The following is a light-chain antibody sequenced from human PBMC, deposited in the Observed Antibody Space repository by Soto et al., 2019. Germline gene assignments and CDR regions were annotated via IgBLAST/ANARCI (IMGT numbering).Light chain of an antibody. Sequence: DIQMTQSPSSLSASVGDRVTITCQASRDISVYLNWYQQKPGKPPKLLVFDASNLQTGVPSRFSGSGSGTHFTFTISSLQPEDIATYYCQQYDNSPPYTFGQGTRLEIK. J-gene: IGKJ2*01. V-gene: IGKV1-33*01. CDR3: QQYDNSPPYT. CDR2: DAS. CDR1: RDISVY.